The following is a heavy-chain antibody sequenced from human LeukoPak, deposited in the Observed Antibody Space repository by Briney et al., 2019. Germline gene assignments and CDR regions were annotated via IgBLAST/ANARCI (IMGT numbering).Heavy chain of an antibody. CDR3: VRHDGRGGATMGAFDS. V-gene: IGHV4-39*01. J-gene: IGHJ5*01. D-gene: IGHD4/OR15-4a*01. Sequence: KASETLSLTCTISAASISSSSHHWGWIRQSPGKGLEWIGSIYYGQTFYYNPSLNSRVTISVVTSKDQFTLQLNSVTAADTAVYYCVRHDGRGGATMGAFDSWGQGSLVTVSS. CDR2: IYYGQTF. CDR1: AASISSSSHH.